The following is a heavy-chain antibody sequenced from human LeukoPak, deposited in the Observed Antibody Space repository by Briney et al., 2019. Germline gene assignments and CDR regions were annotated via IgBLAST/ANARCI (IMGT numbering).Heavy chain of an antibody. Sequence: PSETLSLTCTVSGDSVASYYWSWIRQPPGKSLEWIGYIFSGGDINYNPSLKSRVTMSVDTSKNQFSLKLSSVTAADTAVYYCARDPDASGAGYWGQGTLVTVSS. J-gene: IGHJ4*02. V-gene: IGHV4-59*02. CDR3: ARDPDASGAGY. CDR2: IFSGGDI. D-gene: IGHD3-10*01. CDR1: GDSVASYY.